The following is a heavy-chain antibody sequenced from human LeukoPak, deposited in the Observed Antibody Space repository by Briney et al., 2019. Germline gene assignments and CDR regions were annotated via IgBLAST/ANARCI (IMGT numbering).Heavy chain of an antibody. CDR1: GFTFSDYW. CDR2: IKTDGSDK. V-gene: IGHV3-7*01. Sequence: GGSLRLSCAASGFTFSDYWMTWVRQAPGKGLVWVANIKTDGSDKSYVDSVKGRFTISRDNAKNSLYLQMNSLRAEDTAVYYCAREANLLWFGEGGFDYWGQGTLVTVSS. D-gene: IGHD3-10*01. CDR3: AREANLLWFGEGGFDY. J-gene: IGHJ4*02.